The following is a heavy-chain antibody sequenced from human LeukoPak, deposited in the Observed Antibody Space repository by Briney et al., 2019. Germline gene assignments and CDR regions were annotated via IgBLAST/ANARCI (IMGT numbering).Heavy chain of an antibody. CDR3: AKTTVGYSSGRFPGWPADY. D-gene: IGHD2-15*01. Sequence: PGGSLRLSCTASGFAFGSYAMYWVRQAPGKGLEWVSGIFGSGGSAHYADSVKGRFTISRDNSKNTVYPEMNSLGVEDTAVYYCAKTTVGYSSGRFPGWPADYWGQGTLVTVSS. CDR2: IFGSGGSA. J-gene: IGHJ4*02. CDR1: GFAFGSYA. V-gene: IGHV3-23*01.